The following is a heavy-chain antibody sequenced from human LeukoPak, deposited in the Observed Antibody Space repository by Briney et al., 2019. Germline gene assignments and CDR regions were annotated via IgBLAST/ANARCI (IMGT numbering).Heavy chain of an antibody. CDR1: GFTFSSYG. Sequence: GGSLRLSCAASGFTFSSYGMHWVRQAPGKGLEWVAVIWYDGSNKYYADSVKGRFTISRDNSKNTLYLQMNSLRAEDTAVYYCARVELRYYYYGMDVWGQGTTVTVSS. J-gene: IGHJ6*02. V-gene: IGHV3-33*01. CDR3: ARVELRYYYYGMDV. D-gene: IGHD2-15*01. CDR2: IWYDGSNK.